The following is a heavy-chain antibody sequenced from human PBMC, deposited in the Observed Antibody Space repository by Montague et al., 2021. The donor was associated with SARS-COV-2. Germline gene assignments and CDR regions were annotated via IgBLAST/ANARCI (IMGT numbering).Heavy chain of an antibody. CDR1: DGSISSGGYY. V-gene: IGHV4-31*11. J-gene: IGHJ5*02. CDR3: ARALVVVPTTRYCFDP. Sequence: TLSLTCAVYDGSISSGGYYWSWIRQHPGKGLEWIGYLYYSGSTYYTPSLKSRLTISVDTSKNRFSLTLSSVTAADTAMYYCARALVVVPTTRYCFDPWGQGTLVTVSS. D-gene: IGHD2-2*01. CDR2: LYYSGST.